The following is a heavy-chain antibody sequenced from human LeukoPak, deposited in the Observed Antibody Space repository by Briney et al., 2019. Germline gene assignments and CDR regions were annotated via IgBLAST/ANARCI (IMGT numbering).Heavy chain of an antibody. CDR1: GGSISSGGYY. CDR2: IYYSGST. D-gene: IGHD3-22*01. V-gene: IGHV4-31*03. CDR3: ARETITMIVVVDDAFDI. J-gene: IGHJ3*02. Sequence: SQTLSLTCTVSGGSISSGGYYWSWIRQHPGKGLEWIGYIYYSGSTYYNPSLKSRVTISVDTSKNQFSLKLSSVTAADTAVYYCARETITMIVVVDDAFDIWGQGTMVTVSS.